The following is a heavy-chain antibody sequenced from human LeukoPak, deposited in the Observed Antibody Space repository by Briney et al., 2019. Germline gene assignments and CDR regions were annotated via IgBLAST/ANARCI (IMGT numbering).Heavy chain of an antibody. V-gene: IGHV3-53*01. CDR2: IYSGGST. J-gene: IGHJ4*02. CDR1: GFTVSSNY. Sequence: GGSLRLSCAASGFTVSSNYMSWVRQAPGKGLEWISVIYSGGSTYYADSVKGRFTISRDNSKNTLYLQMNSLRAEDTAVYYCARAGTTGDFDYWGQGTLVTVSS. CDR3: ARAGTTGDFDY. D-gene: IGHD4-11*01.